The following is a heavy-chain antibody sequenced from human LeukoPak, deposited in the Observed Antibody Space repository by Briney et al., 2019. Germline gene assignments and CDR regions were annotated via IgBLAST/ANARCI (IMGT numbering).Heavy chain of an antibody. CDR3: ARLGHCGGDCYLDY. CDR2: IYTSGST. V-gene: IGHV4-61*02. Sequence: SQTLSLTCTVSGGSISSGSYYWGWIRQPAGKGREWIGRIYTSGSTDYNPSLKSLVTISVDTSKNQFSLKLSSVTAADTAVYYCARLGHCGGDCYLDYWGQGTLVTVSS. CDR1: GGSISSGSYY. J-gene: IGHJ4*02. D-gene: IGHD2-21*02.